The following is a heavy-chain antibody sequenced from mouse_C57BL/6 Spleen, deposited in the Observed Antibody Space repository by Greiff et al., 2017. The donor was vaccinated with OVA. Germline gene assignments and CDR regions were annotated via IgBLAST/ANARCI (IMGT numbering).Heavy chain of an antibody. D-gene: IGHD1-1*01. Sequence: EVQRVESGAELVRPGASVKLSCTASGFNIKDDYMHWVKQRPEQGLEWIGWIDPENGDTEYASKFQGKATITADTSSNTAYLQLSSLTSEDTAVYYCTTCPNYYGSTWFAYWGQGTLVTVSA. CDR3: TTCPNYYGSTWFAY. CDR1: GFNIKDDY. J-gene: IGHJ3*01. V-gene: IGHV14-4*01. CDR2: IDPENGDT.